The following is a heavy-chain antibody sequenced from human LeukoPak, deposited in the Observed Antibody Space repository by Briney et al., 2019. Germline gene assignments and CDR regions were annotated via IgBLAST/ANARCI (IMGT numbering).Heavy chain of an antibody. CDR3: ARALDTAMVSFDY. Sequence: GGSLRLSCAASGFTFSSYGMHWVRQAPGKGLEWVAFIRYDGSNKYYADSVKGRFTISRDNSKNTLYLQMNSLRAEDTAVYYCARALDTAMVSFDYWGQGTLVTVSS. D-gene: IGHD5-18*01. CDR2: IRYDGSNK. J-gene: IGHJ4*02. CDR1: GFTFSSYG. V-gene: IGHV3-30*02.